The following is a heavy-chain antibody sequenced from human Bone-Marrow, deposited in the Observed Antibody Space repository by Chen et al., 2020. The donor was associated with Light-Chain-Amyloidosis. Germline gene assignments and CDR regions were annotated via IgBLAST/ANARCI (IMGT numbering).Heavy chain of an antibody. D-gene: IGHD2-2*01. CDR3: XXXXXXXCSSTSCYFSDY. J-gene: IGHJ4*02. V-gene: IGHV3-23*04. CDR2: ISGSGGXX. Sequence: EVQLVESGGGLVQPGGSLRLSCAASGFTFSSYAMSWVRQAPGKGLGWVSAISGSGGXXYYXXXXKXRFTXXXXXXXXXXXXXXXXXXXXXXXXXXXXXXXXXXCSSTSCYFSDYWGQGTLV. CDR1: GFTFSSYA.